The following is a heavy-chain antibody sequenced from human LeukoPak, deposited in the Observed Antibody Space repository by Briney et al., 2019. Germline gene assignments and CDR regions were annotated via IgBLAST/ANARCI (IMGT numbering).Heavy chain of an antibody. J-gene: IGHJ4*02. CDR3: AAINIAQLPIRVY. Sequence: AGGSLRLSCAASVFTFSGYGRHWVRQAPGKGLEGVSFIRYDGSDKYYAESVKGRFTISRDNSKNTLYLKMNSLRVEDTAVYYCAAINIAQLPIRVYWGQGTLVTVSS. CDR1: VFTFSGYG. V-gene: IGHV3-30*02. CDR2: IRYDGSDK. D-gene: IGHD5-24*01.